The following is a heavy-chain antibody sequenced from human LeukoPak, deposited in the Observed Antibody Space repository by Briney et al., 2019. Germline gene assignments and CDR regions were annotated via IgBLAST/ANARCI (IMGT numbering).Heavy chain of an antibody. J-gene: IGHJ3*02. D-gene: IGHD5-12*01. CDR1: GGSISSGDYY. V-gene: IGHV4-30-4*02. CDR3: ARGYSGYDAFDI. Sequence: SETLSLTCTVSGGSISSGDYYWSWIRQPPGKGLEWIGYIYYSGSTYYNPSLKSRVTISVDTSKNQFSLKLSSVTAVDTAVYYCARGYSGYDAFDIWGQGTMVTVSS. CDR2: IYYSGST.